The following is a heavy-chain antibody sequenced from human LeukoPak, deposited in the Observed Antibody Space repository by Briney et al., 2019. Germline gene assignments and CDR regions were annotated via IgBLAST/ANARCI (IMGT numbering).Heavy chain of an antibody. CDR3: ARAGPGSGWYFDY. J-gene: IGHJ4*02. V-gene: IGHV1-18*01. Sequence: ASVKVSCKASGYDFTSVGITWVRRAPGQGLEWMGWISPYNGNTRYAQKFQGRVAMTTDASTTTAYMELRGLRFNDTAVYYCARAGPGSGWYFDYWGQGTLVTVSS. CDR2: ISPYNGNT. CDR1: GYDFTSVG. D-gene: IGHD6-19*01.